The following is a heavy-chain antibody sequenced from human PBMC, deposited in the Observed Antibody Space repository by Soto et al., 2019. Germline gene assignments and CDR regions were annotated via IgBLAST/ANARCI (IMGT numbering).Heavy chain of an antibody. V-gene: IGHV1-3*05. J-gene: IGHJ4*02. Sequence: QVQLVQSGAEEKKPGASVKVSCKASGYTFTSYAMHWVRQAPGQRLEWMGWINAGNGNTQYSQKFQGRVTITRDTSASTVYMDLSSLRSEDTAVYYCARSIWLVTALDYWGQGTLVTVSS. CDR1: GYTFTSYA. CDR2: INAGNGNT. D-gene: IGHD2-21*02. CDR3: ARSIWLVTALDY.